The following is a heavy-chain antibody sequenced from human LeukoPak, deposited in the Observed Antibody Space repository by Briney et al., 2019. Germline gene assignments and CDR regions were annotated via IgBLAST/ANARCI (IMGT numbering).Heavy chain of an antibody. V-gene: IGHV4-39*01. CDR1: GGSISSSSYY. CDR3: ARRTCSSTSCNAFDI. D-gene: IGHD2-2*01. J-gene: IGHJ3*02. CDR2: IYYSGNT. Sequence: SETLSLTCTVSGGSISSSSYYWGWIRQPPGKGLDWIGSIYYSGNTYYNPSLESRVTISVDTSKNQFSLKLSSVTAADTAVYYCARRTCSSTSCNAFDIWGQGTMVTVSS.